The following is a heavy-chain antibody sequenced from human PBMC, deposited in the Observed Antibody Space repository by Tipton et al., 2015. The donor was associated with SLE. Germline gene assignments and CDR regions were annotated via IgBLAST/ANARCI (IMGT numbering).Heavy chain of an antibody. J-gene: IGHJ3*02. CDR2: INSDGSST. CDR3: AKDRVRVSGAFDI. Sequence: GSLRLSCAASGFTFSSYWMHWVRQAPGKGLVWVSRINSDGSSTSYADSVKGRFTISRDNAKNSLYLQMNSLRAEDTALYYCAKDRVRVSGAFDIWGQGTMVTVSS. V-gene: IGHV3-74*01. CDR1: GFTFSSYW. D-gene: IGHD3-10*01.